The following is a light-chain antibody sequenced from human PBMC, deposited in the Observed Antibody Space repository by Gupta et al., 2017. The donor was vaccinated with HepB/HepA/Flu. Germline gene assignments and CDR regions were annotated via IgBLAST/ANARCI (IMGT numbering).Light chain of an antibody. Sequence: QSVLTQPPSVSEAPRQRVTISCSGSRSNIGNNAVNWYQQLPGKSPKLLIYYDDLLPSVVSDRFSGSRSGASASLAISGLQSEDEAEYYCAAWDDSLIGLVFGGGTKLTVL. V-gene: IGLV1-36*01. CDR2: YDD. CDR1: RSNIGNNA. CDR3: AAWDDSLIGLV. J-gene: IGLJ2*01.